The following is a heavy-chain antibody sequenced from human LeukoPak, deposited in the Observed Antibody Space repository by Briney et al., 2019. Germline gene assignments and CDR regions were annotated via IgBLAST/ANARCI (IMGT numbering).Heavy chain of an antibody. V-gene: IGHV4-59*01. Sequence: SETLSLTCTVSGGPIRNYYWSWIRQPPGMGLEWIGNIYYSGSTNYNPSLKSRVTISVETSKNQFSLNLSSVTAADTAVYYCARRTDSGSWYFDLWGRGTLVTVSS. CDR2: IYYSGST. D-gene: IGHD6-6*01. CDR3: ARRTDSGSWYFDL. J-gene: IGHJ2*01. CDR1: GGPIRNYY.